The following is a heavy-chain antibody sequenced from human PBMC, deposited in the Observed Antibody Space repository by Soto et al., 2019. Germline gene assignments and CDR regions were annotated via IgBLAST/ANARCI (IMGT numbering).Heavy chain of an antibody. D-gene: IGHD2-2*02. V-gene: IGHV3-30-3*01. CDR3: AREGLVPAATPWFDY. Sequence: QVQRVESGGGVVQPGRSLRVSCAASGFTFSSYAMHWVRQAPGKGLEWVAVISYDGSNKYYADSVKGRFTISRDNSKNTLYLQMNSLRAEDTAVYYCAREGLVPAATPWFDYWGQGTLVTVSS. CDR2: ISYDGSNK. CDR1: GFTFSSYA. J-gene: IGHJ4*02.